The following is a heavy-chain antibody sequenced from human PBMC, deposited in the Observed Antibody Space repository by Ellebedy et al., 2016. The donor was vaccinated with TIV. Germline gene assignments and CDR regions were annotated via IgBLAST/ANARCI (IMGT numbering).Heavy chain of an antibody. D-gene: IGHD3-10*01. CDR2: MDSGGSTT. Sequence: GESLKISXAASGFTFSSYWMHWVRQAPGKGLVWVSRMDSGGSTTDYADSVKDRFTISRDNAKNTLYLQMDSLRAEDTAVYYCARAGSYLSEAVFYWGQGTLVTVSS. J-gene: IGHJ4*02. CDR1: GFTFSSYW. CDR3: ARAGSYLSEAVFY. V-gene: IGHV3-74*01.